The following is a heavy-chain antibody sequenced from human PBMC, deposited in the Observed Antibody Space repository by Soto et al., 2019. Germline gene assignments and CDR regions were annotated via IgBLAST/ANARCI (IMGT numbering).Heavy chain of an antibody. CDR2: INPSGCSK. J-gene: IGHJ6*03. Sequence: QVQLVQSGAAVKKPGASVKVYCKASGYTFTSYYMHWVRHDPGQGLEWMGIINPSGCSKSYAQKFPGGVPITRGTSTRTVDMELRSLRSADTAVYYCALGHCSGGICYKSTSYYYYMDVWVKGPTVTVSS. V-gene: IGHV1-46*03. CDR3: ALGHCSGGICYKSTSYYYYMDV. D-gene: IGHD2-15*01. CDR1: GYTFTSYY.